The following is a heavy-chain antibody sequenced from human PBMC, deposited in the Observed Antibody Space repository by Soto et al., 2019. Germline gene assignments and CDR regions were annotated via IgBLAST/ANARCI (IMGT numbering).Heavy chain of an antibody. D-gene: IGHD5-18*01. Sequence: QVQLVQSGAEVKKPGASVKVSCKASGYTFTSYGISWVRQAPGQGLEWMGWISAYNGNTNYAQKLQGRVTMTTDTSTSEDYMELRSLRSDDRAVYYCARSLQVQLWEVWYFGLWGRGTLVTVSS. CDR3: ARSLQVQLWEVWYFGL. J-gene: IGHJ2*01. CDR1: GYTFTSYG. V-gene: IGHV1-18*01. CDR2: ISAYNGNT.